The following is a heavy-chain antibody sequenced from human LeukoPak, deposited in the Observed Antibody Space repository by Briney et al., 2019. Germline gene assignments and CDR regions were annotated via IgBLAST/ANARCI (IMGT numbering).Heavy chain of an antibody. V-gene: IGHV3-30*04. J-gene: IGHJ4*02. D-gene: IGHD6-13*01. Sequence: GGSLRLSCAASGFTFSSYAMHWVRQAPGKGLEWVAVISYDGSNKYYADSVKGRFTISRDNSKNTLYLQMNSLRAEDTAVYYCARPPRPGYSSSWYLDYWGQGTLVTVPS. CDR3: ARPPRPGYSSSWYLDY. CDR2: ISYDGSNK. CDR1: GFTFSSYA.